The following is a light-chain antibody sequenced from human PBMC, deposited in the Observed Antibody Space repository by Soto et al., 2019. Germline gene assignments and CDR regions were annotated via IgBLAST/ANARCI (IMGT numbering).Light chain of an antibody. CDR3: QQYNIWPHT. CDR2: GAS. V-gene: IGKV3-15*01. CDR1: QSLRSS. Sequence: VMTQSPATLSVSPGERVTLSCRASQSLRSSLAWYQQKPGQAPRLLIYGASTRATGIPAMFSGSGSGTEFTLTISSLQSEDFAVYFCQQYNIWPHTFGQGTKVEIK. J-gene: IGKJ1*01.